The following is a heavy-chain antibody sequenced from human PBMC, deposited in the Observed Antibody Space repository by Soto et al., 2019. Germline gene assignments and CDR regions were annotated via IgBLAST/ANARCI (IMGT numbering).Heavy chain of an antibody. CDR1: GGSMSSYY. D-gene: IGHD2-2*01. CDR2: IYYSGST. Sequence: SETLSLTCTVSGGSMSSYYWSWIRQPPGKGLEWIGYIYYSGSTNYNPSLKSRVTISVDTSRNQFSLTLSSVNAAETAVYYCARHSIVVIPAALATWFDPWGQGPLVTVSS. CDR3: ARHSIVVIPAALATWFDP. J-gene: IGHJ5*02. V-gene: IGHV4-59*08.